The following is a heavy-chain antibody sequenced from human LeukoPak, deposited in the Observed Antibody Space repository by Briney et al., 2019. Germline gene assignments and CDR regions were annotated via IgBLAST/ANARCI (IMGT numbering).Heavy chain of an antibody. D-gene: IGHD3-10*01. CDR3: ARDVIRAFGENPTPPELDY. V-gene: IGHV1-46*01. J-gene: IGHJ4*02. CDR2: INPSGGSA. CDR1: GYTFTSYY. Sequence: GASVRASCKASGYTFTSYYMHWVRQAAGLGLGWRGIINPSGGSASHAQKFQGKVTMTRATSKSTAYMELSSLRSEDTAVYYCARDVIRAFGENPTPPELDYWGQGTLVTVSS.